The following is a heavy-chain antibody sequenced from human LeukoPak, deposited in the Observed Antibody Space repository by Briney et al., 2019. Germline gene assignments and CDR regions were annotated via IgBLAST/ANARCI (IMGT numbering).Heavy chain of an antibody. Sequence: GGSLRLSCAAPGFTLSSYAMSWVRQAPGKGLEWVSGISGSDGSTNYADSVKGRFTISRENSKNTLYLQMNSLRAEDTAVYYCAKDSAKKYDDYWGQGTLVTVSS. D-gene: IGHD2/OR15-2a*01. V-gene: IGHV3-23*01. CDR2: ISGSDGST. CDR3: AKDSAKKYDDY. CDR1: GFTLSSYA. J-gene: IGHJ4*02.